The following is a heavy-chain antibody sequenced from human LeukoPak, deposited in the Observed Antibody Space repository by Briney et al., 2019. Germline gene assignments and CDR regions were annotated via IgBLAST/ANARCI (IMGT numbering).Heavy chain of an antibody. CDR2: ISGREGNT. CDR1: RFPLRHGG. Sequence: GGPLRLSCAPSRFPLRHGGMSGVRSATEGGRVGVSGISGREGNTYYAVSVKGRFTISRERSEYTVYVQVRCVRGGDTAVYYCVKDRDSSGYFDCSFDLWGRGTLVTVSS. V-gene: IGHV3-23*01. D-gene: IGHD3-22*01. J-gene: IGHJ2*01. CDR3: VKDRDSSGYFDCSFDL.